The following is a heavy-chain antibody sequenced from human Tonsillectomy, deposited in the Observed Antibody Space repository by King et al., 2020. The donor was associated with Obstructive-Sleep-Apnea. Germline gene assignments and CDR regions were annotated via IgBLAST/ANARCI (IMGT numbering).Heavy chain of an antibody. D-gene: IGHD3-3*01. CDR3: AKDAKEYDSTYYYYGMDV. J-gene: IGHJ6*02. CDR1: GFTFSSYA. CDR2: ISGSGGST. V-gene: IGHV3-23*04. Sequence: EVQLVESGGGLVQPGGSLRLSCAASGFTFSSYAMSWVRQAPGKGLEWVSAISGSGGSTYYADSVKGRFTISRDNSKNTLYLQMNSLRAEDTAVYYCAKDAKEYDSTYYYYGMDVWGQGTTVTVSS.